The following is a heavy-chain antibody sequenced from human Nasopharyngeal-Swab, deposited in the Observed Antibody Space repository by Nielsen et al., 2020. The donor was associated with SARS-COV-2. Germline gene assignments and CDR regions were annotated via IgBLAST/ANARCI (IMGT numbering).Heavy chain of an antibody. CDR2: ITSSSSYL. Sequence: GEALKISCAASGFTFSSYSMNWVRQAPGKGLEWVSSITSSSSYLYSADSVKGRFTISRDNAKNSLYLQMNSLRAEDTAVYYCAREIPTYYYDSSGYYPNSSFDYWGQGTLVTVSS. J-gene: IGHJ4*02. CDR3: AREIPTYYYDSSGYYPNSSFDY. CDR1: GFTFSSYS. V-gene: IGHV3-21*01. D-gene: IGHD3-22*01.